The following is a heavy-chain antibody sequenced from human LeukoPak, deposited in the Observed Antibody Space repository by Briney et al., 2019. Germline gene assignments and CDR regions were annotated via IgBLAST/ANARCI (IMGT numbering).Heavy chain of an antibody. CDR3: ARGGNRFGGFYFDY. CDR2: IHHSGSS. V-gene: IGHV4-31*03. J-gene: IGHJ4*02. CDR1: ADSLSSGGHY. Sequence: PSETLSLTCTVSADSLSSGGHYWAWIRQLPGKGLESIGFIHHSGSSRHNPSLKDRIAISVDASRKQFALRLSSVTAADTAIYYCARGGNRFGGFYFDYWGQGIQVIVSS. D-gene: IGHD3-10*01.